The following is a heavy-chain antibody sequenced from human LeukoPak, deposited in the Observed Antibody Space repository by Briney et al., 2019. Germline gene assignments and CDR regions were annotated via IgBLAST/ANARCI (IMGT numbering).Heavy chain of an antibody. Sequence: ASVKVSCKASGYNFNDFAVNWVRQAPGQGLEWMGWISGFNGNTKYPQNLQGRVTMTIDTSTSTAHMEVKNLRSDDTAVYYCARDHGGYSPYWGQGTLVTVSS. J-gene: IGHJ4*02. CDR3: ARDHGGYSPY. V-gene: IGHV1-18*04. CDR1: GYNFNDFA. D-gene: IGHD3-22*01. CDR2: ISGFNGNT.